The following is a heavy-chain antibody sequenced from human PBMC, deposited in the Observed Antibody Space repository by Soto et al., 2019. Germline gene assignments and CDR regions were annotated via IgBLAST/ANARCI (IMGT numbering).Heavy chain of an antibody. CDR2: INPKSGGT. V-gene: IGHV1-2*04. D-gene: IGHD2-8*01. J-gene: IGHJ6*02. Sequence: QVQLVQSGAEVKKPGASVKVSCKASGYSFTDYHIHWVRQAPGQGLEWLGRINPKSGGTSTAQKFQGWVTMTTDTSIRTASMELTRLPSDDTAIYYCARGDSTDCSNGVCSFFYNHDMDVWGQWTTVTVSS. CDR1: GYSFTDYH. CDR3: ARGDSTDCSNGVCSFFYNHDMDV.